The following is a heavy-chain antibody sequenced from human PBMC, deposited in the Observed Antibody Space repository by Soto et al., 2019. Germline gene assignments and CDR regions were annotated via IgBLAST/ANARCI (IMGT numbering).Heavy chain of an antibody. CDR1: GFTFSSYS. V-gene: IGHV3-21*01. Sequence: GGSLRLSCAASGFTFSSYSMNWVRQAPGKGLEWVSSISSSSSYIYCADSVKGRFTISRDNAKNSLHLQMNSLRAEDTAVYYCTRDASRDSSARGWFDPWGPGTLVTVSS. CDR3: TRDASRDSSARGWFDP. CDR2: ISSSSSYI. J-gene: IGHJ5*02. D-gene: IGHD6-13*01.